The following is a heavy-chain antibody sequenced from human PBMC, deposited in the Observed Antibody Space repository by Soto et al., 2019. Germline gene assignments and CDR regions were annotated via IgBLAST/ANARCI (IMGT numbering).Heavy chain of an antibody. CDR2: ISGSGGST. V-gene: IGHV3-23*01. Sequence: EVQLLESGGGLVQPGGSLRLSCAASGFTFSSYAMSWLRQAPGKGLEWVSAISGSGGSTYYADSVKGRFTISRDNSKNTLYLQMNSLRAEDTAVYYCAKLCGSYSYYYGMDVWGQGTTVTVSS. J-gene: IGHJ6*02. D-gene: IGHD1-26*01. CDR3: AKLCGSYSYYYGMDV. CDR1: GFTFSSYA.